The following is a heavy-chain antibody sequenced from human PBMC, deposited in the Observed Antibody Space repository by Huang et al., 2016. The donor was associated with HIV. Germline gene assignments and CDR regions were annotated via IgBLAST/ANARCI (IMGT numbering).Heavy chain of an antibody. CDR1: GFKLSGFG. J-gene: IGHJ4*02. V-gene: IGHV3-30*18. CDR3: AKESRWFSDFDH. D-gene: IGHD2-15*01. CDR2: ISYDGRSQ. Sequence: QVHLVESGGGVVQPGGSLRLSCAASGFKLSGFGRHWVSQAPGKGLEWVAVISYDGRSQFYTDSVKGRFTISRDNSDNTLSLQMKGLRPDDTAVYYCAKESRWFSDFDHWGQGVLVSVSS.